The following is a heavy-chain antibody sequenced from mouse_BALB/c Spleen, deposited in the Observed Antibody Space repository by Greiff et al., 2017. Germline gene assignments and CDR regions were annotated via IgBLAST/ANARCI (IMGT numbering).Heavy chain of an antibody. V-gene: IGHV1-54*01. Sequence: QVQLQQSGAELVRPGTSVKVSCKASGYAFTNYLIEWVKQRPGQGLEWIGDINPNNGGTIYNQKFKGKATLTVDKSSSTAYMELRSLTSEDTAVYYCARGDYDGYAMDYWGQGTSVTVSS. CDR3: ARGDYDGYAMDY. D-gene: IGHD2-4*01. J-gene: IGHJ4*01. CDR2: INPNNGGT. CDR1: GYAFTNYL.